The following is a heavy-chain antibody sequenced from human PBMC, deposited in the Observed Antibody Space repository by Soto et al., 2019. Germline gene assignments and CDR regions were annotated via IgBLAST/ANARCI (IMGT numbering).Heavy chain of an antibody. V-gene: IGHV1-3*01. D-gene: IGHD7-27*01. CDR3: AMTNWGSGLFDY. CDR2: INAGNGNT. Sequence: ASAKLSCKASGYTFTSYAMHWVRQAPGQRLEWMGWINAGNGNTKYSQKFQGRVTITRDTSASTAYMELSSLRSEDTAVYYCAMTNWGSGLFDYWGQGTLVTVSS. CDR1: GYTFTSYA. J-gene: IGHJ4*02.